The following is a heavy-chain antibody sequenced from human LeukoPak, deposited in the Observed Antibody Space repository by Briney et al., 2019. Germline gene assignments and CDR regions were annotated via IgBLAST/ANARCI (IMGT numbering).Heavy chain of an antibody. D-gene: IGHD3-10*01. CDR3: VKDRPNYFGWNGHYYTRNGDS. CDR1: GFTFNIYA. CDR2: ITSISDGT. Sequence: GGSLRLSCAASGFTFNIYAMSWVRQTPGEGLEWVSSITSISDGTFYADSVKGRFTISRDNSKTTLYLQMNSLRAEDTALYYCVKDRPNYFGWNGHYYTRNGDSWGQRTLVTVSS. V-gene: IGHV3-23*01. J-gene: IGHJ5*01.